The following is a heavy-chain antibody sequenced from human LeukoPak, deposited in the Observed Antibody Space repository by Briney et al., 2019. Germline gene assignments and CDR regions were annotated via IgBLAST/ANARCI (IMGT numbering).Heavy chain of an antibody. CDR1: GFTFSSYS. CDR2: ISISDSYI. D-gene: IGHD5-24*01. Sequence: GGSLRLSCAASGFTFSSYSMNWVRQAPGKGLEWVSSISISDSYIYYADSVKGRFTISRDNARNSLYLQMNSLRAEDTAVYYCARDRFSGLQLLYFDYWGQGTLVTVSS. V-gene: IGHV3-21*01. CDR3: ARDRFSGLQLLYFDY. J-gene: IGHJ4*02.